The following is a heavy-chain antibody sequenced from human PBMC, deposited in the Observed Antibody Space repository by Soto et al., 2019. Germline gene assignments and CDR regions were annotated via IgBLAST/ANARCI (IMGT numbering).Heavy chain of an antibody. CDR1: GYTFSDFD. CDR2: MNAKSGDT. J-gene: IGHJ6*02. V-gene: IGHV1-8*01. CDR3: ARGNPFNYAGFDV. Sequence: QAHLEQSGTELKRPWASVKVSCKASGYTFSDFDINWLRQASGQGPEWMGWMNAKSGDTFFAQRFQDKFNMAWDTSLSTAYMEVGSLTSDDTAIYYCARGNPFNYAGFDVWGQGTTVAVSS. D-gene: IGHD3-16*01.